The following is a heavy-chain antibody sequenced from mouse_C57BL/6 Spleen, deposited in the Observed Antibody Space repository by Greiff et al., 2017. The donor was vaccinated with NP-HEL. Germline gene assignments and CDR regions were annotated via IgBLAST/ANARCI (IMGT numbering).Heavy chain of an antibody. CDR2: ISSGGSYT. D-gene: IGHD2-3*01. J-gene: IGHJ1*03. Sequence: DVKLVESGGDLVKPGGSLKLSCAASGFTFSSYGMSWVRQTPDKRLEWVATISSGGSYTYYPDSVKGRFTFSRDNAKNTLYLQMSSLKSEDTAMYYCARHGEYDGYFWYFDVWGTGTTVTVSS. CDR1: GFTFSSYG. CDR3: ARHGEYDGYFWYFDV. V-gene: IGHV5-6*02.